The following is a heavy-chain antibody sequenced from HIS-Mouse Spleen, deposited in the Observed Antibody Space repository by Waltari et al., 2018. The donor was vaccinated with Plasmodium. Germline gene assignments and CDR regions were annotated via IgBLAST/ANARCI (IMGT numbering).Heavy chain of an antibody. V-gene: IGHV4-59*01. CDR3: ARGGYSSSSYYFDY. Sequence: QVQLQESGPGLVKPSETLSLTCTVSGGSISSYYWSWIRQPPGKGLEWIGYIYYSGSTNYNPSLKSRVTRSVDKSKNQLSLKLSSVTAADTAVYYCARGGYSSSSYYFDYWGQGTVVTVSS. CDR1: GGSISSYY. D-gene: IGHD6-6*01. J-gene: IGHJ4*02. CDR2: IYYSGST.